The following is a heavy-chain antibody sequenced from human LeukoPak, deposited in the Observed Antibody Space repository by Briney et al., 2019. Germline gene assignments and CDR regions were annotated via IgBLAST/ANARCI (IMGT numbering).Heavy chain of an antibody. CDR1: GFTFSSYS. CDR2: ISSSSSTI. D-gene: IGHD4-17*01. V-gene: IGHV3-48*04. J-gene: IGHJ4*02. CDR3: ARDTAYGDYYFDY. Sequence: PGGSLRLSCAASGFTFSSYSMNWVRQAPGKGLEWVSYISSSSSTIYYADSVKGRFTISRDNAKNSLYLQMNSLRAEDTAVYYCARDTAYGDYYFDYWGQGTLVTVSS.